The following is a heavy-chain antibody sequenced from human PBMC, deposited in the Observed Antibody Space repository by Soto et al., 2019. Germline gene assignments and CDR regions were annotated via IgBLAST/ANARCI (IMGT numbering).Heavy chain of an antibody. Sequence: LRLSCAASGFTFSSYVMHWVRQAPVKGLEWVAVIWYDGSNKYYADSVKGRFTISRDNSKNTLYLQMNSLRAEDTAVYYCARGKSHLYYDSSGYPLDYWGQGTLVTVSS. CDR3: ARGKSHLYYDSSGYPLDY. D-gene: IGHD3-22*01. J-gene: IGHJ4*02. CDR1: GFTFSSYV. V-gene: IGHV3-33*01. CDR2: IWYDGSNK.